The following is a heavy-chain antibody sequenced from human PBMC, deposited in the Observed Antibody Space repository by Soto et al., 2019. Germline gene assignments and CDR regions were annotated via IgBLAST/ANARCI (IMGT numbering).Heavy chain of an antibody. J-gene: IGHJ4*02. CDR1: GYTFTSHG. Sequence: ASVKVSCKASGYTFTSHGFTWVRQAPGQGLEWMGWISIYNGNTHYAQKFQGRVTMTRDTSISTAYMELSRLRSDDTAVYYCASGILHKMGDYWGQRTLVTVSS. D-gene: IGHD1-1*01. V-gene: IGHV1-18*04. CDR3: ASGILHKMGDY. CDR2: ISIYNGNT.